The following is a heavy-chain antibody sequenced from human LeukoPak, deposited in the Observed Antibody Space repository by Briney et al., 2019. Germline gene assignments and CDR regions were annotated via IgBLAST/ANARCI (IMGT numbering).Heavy chain of an antibody. D-gene: IGHD3-22*01. J-gene: IGHJ4*02. V-gene: IGHV4-34*01. Sequence: SETLSLTCAVYGGSFSGYYWSWIRQPPGKGLEWIGEINHSGSTNYNPSLKSRVTISADTSKNQFSLKLSSVTAADTAVYYCARGSFHYYDTTPAVEGIRLFDYWGQGTLVTVSS. CDR1: GGSFSGYY. CDR2: INHSGST. CDR3: ARGSFHYYDTTPAVEGIRLFDY.